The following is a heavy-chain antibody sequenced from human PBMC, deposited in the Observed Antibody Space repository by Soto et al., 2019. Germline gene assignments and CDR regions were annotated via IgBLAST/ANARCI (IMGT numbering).Heavy chain of an antibody. CDR2: INSDGSST. J-gene: IGHJ4*02. CDR3: ARDQGYCSGGSCCVAGY. CDR1: GFTFSSYC. Sequence: GGSLRLSCAASGFTFSSYCMHWVRQAPGKGLVWVSRINSDGSSTSYADSVKGRFTISRDNAKNTLYLQMNSLRAEDTAVYYCARDQGYCSGGSCCVAGYWGQGTLVSVSS. V-gene: IGHV3-74*01. D-gene: IGHD2-15*01.